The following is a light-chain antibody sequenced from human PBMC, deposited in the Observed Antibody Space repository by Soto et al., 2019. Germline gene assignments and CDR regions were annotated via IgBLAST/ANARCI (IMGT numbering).Light chain of an antibody. CDR3: QQYGSDPPFT. CDR1: QSVSSSY. CDR2: GAS. Sequence: EIVLTQSPGTLSLSPGERATLSCRASQSVSSSYLAWYQQKPGQAPRLLIYGASSRATGIPDRFSGSASGTDFTLPISRLEPQDFPVYYCQQYGSDPPFTFGGGTKPETK. J-gene: IGKJ4*01. V-gene: IGKV3-20*01.